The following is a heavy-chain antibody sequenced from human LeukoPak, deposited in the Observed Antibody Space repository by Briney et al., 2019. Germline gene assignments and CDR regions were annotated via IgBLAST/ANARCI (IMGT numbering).Heavy chain of an antibody. CDR1: GFTFDDYA. Sequence: PGRSLRLSCAASGFTFDDYAMHWVRQAPGKGLEWVSGISWNSGSIGYADSVKGRFTISRDNAKNSLYLQMNSLRAEDTALYYCAKDKGLPPSDIAVAGIDYYYGMDVWGQGTTVTVSS. CDR2: ISWNSGSI. D-gene: IGHD6-19*01. J-gene: IGHJ6*02. CDR3: AKDKGLPPSDIAVAGIDYYYGMDV. V-gene: IGHV3-9*01.